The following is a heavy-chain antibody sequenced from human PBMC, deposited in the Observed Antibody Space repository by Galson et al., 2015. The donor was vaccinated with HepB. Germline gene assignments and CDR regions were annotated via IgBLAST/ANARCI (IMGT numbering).Heavy chain of an antibody. CDR3: ARPYYYDSSGYQMGAFDI. D-gene: IGHD3-22*01. CDR2: IYPGDSDT. J-gene: IGHJ3*02. Sequence: QSGAEVKKPGESLKISCKGSGYSFTSYWIAWVRQMPGKGLEWMGIIYPGDSDTRYSPSFQGQVTISADKSISTAYLQWNSLKASDTAMYYCARPYYYDSSGYQMGAFDIWGQGTMVTVFS. V-gene: IGHV5-51*01. CDR1: GYSFTSYW.